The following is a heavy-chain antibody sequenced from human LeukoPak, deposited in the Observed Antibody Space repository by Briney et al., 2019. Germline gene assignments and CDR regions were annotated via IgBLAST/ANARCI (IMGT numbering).Heavy chain of an antibody. CDR2: ISSSSSYI. CDR3: ARDPGITIFGVAPRGHFDY. D-gene: IGHD3-3*01. Sequence: PGGSLRLSCAASGFTFSSYSMNWVRQAPGKGLEWVSSISSSSSYIYYADSVKGRFTISRDNSKNTLYLQMNSLRAEDTAVYYCARDPGITIFGVAPRGHFDYWGQGTLVTVSS. V-gene: IGHV3-21*01. CDR1: GFTFSSYS. J-gene: IGHJ4*02.